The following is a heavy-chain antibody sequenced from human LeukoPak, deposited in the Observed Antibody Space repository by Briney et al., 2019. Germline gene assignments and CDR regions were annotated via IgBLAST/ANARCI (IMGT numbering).Heavy chain of an antibody. Sequence: PSETLSLTCTVSGGSISSYYWSWIRQPPGKGLEWIGYIYYSGSTNYNPSLKSGVTISVDTSKNQFSLKLSSVTAADTAVYYCARANYDILTGYYGGTFDYWGQGTLVTVSS. CDR1: GGSISSYY. D-gene: IGHD3-9*01. CDR3: ARANYDILTGYYGGTFDY. CDR2: IYYSGST. J-gene: IGHJ4*02. V-gene: IGHV4-59*08.